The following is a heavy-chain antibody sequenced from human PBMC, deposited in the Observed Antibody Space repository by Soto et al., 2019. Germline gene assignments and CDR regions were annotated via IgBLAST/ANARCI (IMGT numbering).Heavy chain of an antibody. CDR2: ICPGDSDT. CDR1: GHSFPSYC. J-gene: IGHJ6*02. CDR3: VGSYYFVLRSYYQLRAIDI. Sequence: GESLKISCQASGHSFPSYCMGWVRQMPGKGLEWMGIICPGDSDTTYSPSFQGQVTISADKSIKTAYLQWSSVKASDTAMYYCVGSYYFVLRSYYQLRAIDIRGQGITVTL. D-gene: IGHD3-10*01. V-gene: IGHV5-51*01.